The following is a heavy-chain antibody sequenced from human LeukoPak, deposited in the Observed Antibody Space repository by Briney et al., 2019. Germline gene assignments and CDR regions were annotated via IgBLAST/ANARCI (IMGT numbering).Heavy chain of an antibody. Sequence: ASVKVSCKASGYTFTGYYMHWVRQAPGQGLEWMGWINPNSGGTNYAQKFQGRVTMTRDTSISTAYRELSRLRSDDTAVYYCARKGDISSGSFNTWAQEPLVPVS. J-gene: IGHJ5*02. V-gene: IGHV1-2*02. CDR1: GYTFTGYY. CDR3: ARKGDISSGSFNT. D-gene: IGHD3-22*01. CDR2: INPNSGGT.